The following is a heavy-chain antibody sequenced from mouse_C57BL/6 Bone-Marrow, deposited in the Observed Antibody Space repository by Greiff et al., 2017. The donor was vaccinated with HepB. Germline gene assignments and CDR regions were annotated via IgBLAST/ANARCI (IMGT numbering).Heavy chain of an antibody. D-gene: IGHD1-1*01. Sequence: EVQLVESGPGLVKPSQSLSLTCSVTGYSITSGYYWNWIRQFPGNKLEWMGYISYDGSNNYNPSLKNRISITRDTSKNQFFLKLNSVTTEDTATYYCAREATTVVAPFDYWGQGTTLTVSS. V-gene: IGHV3-6*01. CDR1: GYSITSGYY. CDR3: AREATTVVAPFDY. CDR2: ISYDGSN. J-gene: IGHJ2*01.